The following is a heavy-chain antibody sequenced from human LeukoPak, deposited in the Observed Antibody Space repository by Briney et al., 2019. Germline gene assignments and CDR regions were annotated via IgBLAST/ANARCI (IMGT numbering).Heavy chain of an antibody. CDR3: AKGEMRDIVATVDY. V-gene: IGHV3-30*18. Sequence: GGFLRLSCAASGFTFSSYGMHWVRQAPGKGLEWVAVISYDGSNKYYADSVKGRFTISRDNSKNTLYLQMNSLRAEDTAVYYCAKGEMRDIVATVDYWGQGTLVTVSS. J-gene: IGHJ4*02. CDR1: GFTFSSYG. D-gene: IGHD5-12*01. CDR2: ISYDGSNK.